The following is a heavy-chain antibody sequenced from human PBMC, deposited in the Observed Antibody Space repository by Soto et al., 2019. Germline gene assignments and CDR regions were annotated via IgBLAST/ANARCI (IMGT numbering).Heavy chain of an antibody. Sequence: PSETLSLTCTVSGGSISSYDDYWGWIRQPPGEGLEWIASIYYSGSTYYNPSLESRVTISVDTSKNQFSLKLSSVTATDTAIYYCARLIFERNYYFEYWGQGTLVTVSS. V-gene: IGHV4-39*01. CDR2: IYYSGST. CDR1: GGSISSYDDY. D-gene: IGHD1-7*01. J-gene: IGHJ4*02. CDR3: ARLIFERNYYFEY.